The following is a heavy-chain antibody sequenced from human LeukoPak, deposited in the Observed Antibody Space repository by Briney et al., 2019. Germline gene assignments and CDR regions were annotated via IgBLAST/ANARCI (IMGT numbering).Heavy chain of an antibody. D-gene: IGHD3-22*01. V-gene: IGHV3-21*01. CDR3: AKDTRKGGYYSDY. CDR2: ISRTSTYL. CDR1: GFLFSTHD. Sequence: SGGSLRLSCAASGFLFSTHDLNWVRQAPGKGLECVSYISRTSTYLYYADSVKGRFTISRDNDKNLLYLQMNNLRAEDTAVYFCAKDTRKGGYYSDYWGQGTVVTVSS. J-gene: IGHJ4*02.